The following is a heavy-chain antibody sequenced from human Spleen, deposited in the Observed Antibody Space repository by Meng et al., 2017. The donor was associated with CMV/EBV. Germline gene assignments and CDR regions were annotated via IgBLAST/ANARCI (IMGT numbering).Heavy chain of an antibody. V-gene: IGHV7-4-1*02. CDR1: GYTFTAYG. Sequence: QVQLLQSGSSLKKPGASVKVSCKASGYTFTAYGMNWVRQAPGQGLEWMGWINTNTGKPTYAQGLTGRFVFSLDTSVSTAYLQISSLKAEDTAVYYCARDSEAADYWGQGTLVTVSS. D-gene: IGHD6-25*01. CDR3: ARDSEAADY. J-gene: IGHJ4*02. CDR2: INTNTGKP.